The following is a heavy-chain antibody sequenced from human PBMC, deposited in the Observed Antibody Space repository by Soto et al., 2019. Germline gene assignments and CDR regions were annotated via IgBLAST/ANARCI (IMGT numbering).Heavy chain of an antibody. CDR3: ASGIAAAGRYWYFDL. J-gene: IGHJ2*01. CDR1: GYTFTSYG. D-gene: IGHD6-13*01. Sequence: QVQLVQSGAEVKKPGASVKVSCKASGYTFTSYGINWVRQAPGQGLEGMGWISAYDGNTDYAQNLQGRVTMTTDTSTSTAYMELRSLRSDDTAVYYCASGIAAAGRYWYFDLWGRGTLVTVSS. CDR2: ISAYDGNT. V-gene: IGHV1-18*01.